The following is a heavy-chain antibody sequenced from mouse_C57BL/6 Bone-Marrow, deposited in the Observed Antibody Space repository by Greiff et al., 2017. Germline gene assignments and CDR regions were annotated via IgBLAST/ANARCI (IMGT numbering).Heavy chain of an antibody. J-gene: IGHJ4*01. CDR3: ARRRIYSAMGY. D-gene: IGHD1-1*01. CDR2: IDPSDSYT. CDR1: GYTFTSYW. V-gene: IGHV1-69*01. Sequence: QVQLQQSGAELVMPGASVKLSCKASGYTFTSYWMHWVKQRPGQGLEWIGEIDPSDSYTNYTHKFKGKATLTVDTSSSAAYMELHSLTSADSAVYCCARRRIYSAMGYWGRGTSVTVSS.